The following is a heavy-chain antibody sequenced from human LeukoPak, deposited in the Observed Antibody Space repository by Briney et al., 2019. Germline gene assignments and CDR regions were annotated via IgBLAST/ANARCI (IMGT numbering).Heavy chain of an antibody. D-gene: IGHD3-9*01. V-gene: IGHV1-2*02. CDR1: GYTFTGYY. CDR3: ARDQSYDILTGYYYFDY. CDR2: INPNSGGT. J-gene: IGHJ4*02. Sequence: ASVKVSCKASGYTFTGYYMRWGRQAPGQGLEWMGWINPNSGGTNYAQKFQGRVTMTRDTSISTAYMELSRLRSDETAVYYCARDQSYDILTGYYYFDYWGQGTLVTVSS.